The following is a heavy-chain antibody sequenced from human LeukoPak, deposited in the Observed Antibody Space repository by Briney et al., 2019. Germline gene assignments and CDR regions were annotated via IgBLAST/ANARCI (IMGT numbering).Heavy chain of an antibody. Sequence: SGPTLVKPTQTLTLTCTFSGFSLSTSGVGVGWVRQPPGKALQWLALIYGNDDKRYSPSLKNRHTISKDSSTSPVVLTMTNMDPVDTATYYCVHDIPRGEGFQHWGQGTLVTVSS. CDR2: IYGNDDK. V-gene: IGHV2-5*01. J-gene: IGHJ1*01. CDR3: VHDIPRGEGFQH. CDR1: GFSLSTSGVG. D-gene: IGHD2-2*01.